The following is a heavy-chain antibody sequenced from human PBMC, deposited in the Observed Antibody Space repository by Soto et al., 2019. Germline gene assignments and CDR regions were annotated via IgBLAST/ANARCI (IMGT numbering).Heavy chain of an antibody. Sequence: SETLSLTCTVSGGSISSSSYYWGWIRQPPGKGLEWIGSIYYSGSTYYNPSLKSRVTISVDTSKNQFSLKLSSVTAADTAVYYCARGRIAARSSFDYWGQGTLVTVSS. V-gene: IGHV4-39*01. CDR3: ARGRIAARSSFDY. CDR1: GGSISSSSYY. D-gene: IGHD6-6*01. CDR2: IYYSGST. J-gene: IGHJ4*02.